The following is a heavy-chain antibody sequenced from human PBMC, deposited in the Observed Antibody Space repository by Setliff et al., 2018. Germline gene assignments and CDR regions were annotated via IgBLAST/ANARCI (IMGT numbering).Heavy chain of an antibody. Sequence: PSETLSLTCRESGGSISSGNYYWGLIRQPPGKGLEWVATIYYSGSTYSNPSLKSRLIISVDAPDNQFSVKLSSVTAADTAVYYCARHKSNGSGSYPSLYMDVWGKGIMVTVSS. J-gene: IGHJ6*03. CDR3: ARHKSNGSGSYPSLYMDV. CDR1: GGSISSGNYY. V-gene: IGHV4-39*01. CDR2: IYYSGST. D-gene: IGHD3-10*01.